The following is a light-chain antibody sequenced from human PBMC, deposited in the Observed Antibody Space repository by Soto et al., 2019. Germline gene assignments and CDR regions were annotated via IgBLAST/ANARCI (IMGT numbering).Light chain of an antibody. CDR3: QQYGSSPLIT. J-gene: IGKJ5*01. CDR2: GVS. CDR1: QRLSASD. V-gene: IGKV3-20*01. Sequence: EIVLTQSPGTLSLSPGQRATLSCRTSQRLSASDIAWYQQKPGQAPRFLIYGVSTRVAGIPDRFSGSGSGTDFTLTIGRLEPEDFAVYHCQQYGSSPLITFGQGTRLEMK.